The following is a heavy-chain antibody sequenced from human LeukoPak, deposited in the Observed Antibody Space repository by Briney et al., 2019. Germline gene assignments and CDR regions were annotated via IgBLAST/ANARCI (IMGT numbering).Heavy chain of an antibody. J-gene: IGHJ4*02. V-gene: IGHV4-34*01. Sequence: PSETLSLTCGVSGTSFSSYYSSWIRQPPGKGLEWIGEVNHSGYTNTNPSLKSRVTISVDTSNNQFSLRLSSVTAADTAVYFCARMTTGHDYWGQGTLVTVSS. CDR3: ARMTTGHDY. CDR1: GTSFSSYY. D-gene: IGHD4-17*01. CDR2: VNHSGYT.